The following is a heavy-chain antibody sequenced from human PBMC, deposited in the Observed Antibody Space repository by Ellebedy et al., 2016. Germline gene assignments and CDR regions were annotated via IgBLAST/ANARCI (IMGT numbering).Heavy chain of an antibody. J-gene: IGHJ4*02. CDR2: IKEDGSEK. D-gene: IGHD3-16*01. V-gene: IGHV3-7*03. CDR3: ARALIGGKNY. Sequence: GGSLRLSXPASGFSFSNYWMSWVRQAPGKGLEWVANIKEDGSEKHYVDSVKGRFTISRDNAKNSLYLQMNSLRVEDTAVYYCARALIGGKNYWGQGTLVTVSS. CDR1: GFSFSNYW.